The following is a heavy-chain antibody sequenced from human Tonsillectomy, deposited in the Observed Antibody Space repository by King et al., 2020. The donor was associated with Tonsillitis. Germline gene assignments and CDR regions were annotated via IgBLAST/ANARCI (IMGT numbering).Heavy chain of an antibody. Sequence: QLQESGPGLVKPSETLSLTCTVSGGSLSSHHWSWVRQSPGKGLEWIGYLYYSGSTKYNPSLKGRVTISGDTAKNQFSLKLASVTAADTAVYFCAGTRSSAFYYDFWGQGSLVTVSS. V-gene: IGHV4-59*11. D-gene: IGHD6-19*01. J-gene: IGHJ4*02. CDR3: AGTRSSAFYYDF. CDR1: GGSLSSHH. CDR2: LYYSGST.